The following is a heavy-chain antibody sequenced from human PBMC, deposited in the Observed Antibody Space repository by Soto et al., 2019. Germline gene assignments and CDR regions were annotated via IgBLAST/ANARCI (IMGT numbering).Heavy chain of an antibody. CDR3: ARDDYRIVGATYGFDI. D-gene: IGHD1-26*01. J-gene: IGHJ3*02. CDR1: GGSFSGYY. V-gene: IGHV4-4*07. CDR2: LYNSGAT. Sequence: SETLSLTCAVYGGSFSGYYWSWIRQSAGKGLEWIGRLYNSGATTYNPSLKSRVTMSADTSKNQFSLKLRSVTAADTAVYYCARDDYRIVGATYGFDIWGQGTTVTVSS.